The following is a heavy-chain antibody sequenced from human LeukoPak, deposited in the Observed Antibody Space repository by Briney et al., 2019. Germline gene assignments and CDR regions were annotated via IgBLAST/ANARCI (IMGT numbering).Heavy chain of an antibody. Sequence: ASVKVSCKASGYTFTSYDINWVRQATGQRLEWMGWINPNSGGTNYAQKFQGRVTMTRDTSISTAYMELSRLRSDDTAVYYCARGGGAFDIWGQGTMVTVSS. CDR1: GYTFTSYD. CDR2: INPNSGGT. V-gene: IGHV1-2*02. CDR3: ARGGGAFDI. J-gene: IGHJ3*02. D-gene: IGHD1-26*01.